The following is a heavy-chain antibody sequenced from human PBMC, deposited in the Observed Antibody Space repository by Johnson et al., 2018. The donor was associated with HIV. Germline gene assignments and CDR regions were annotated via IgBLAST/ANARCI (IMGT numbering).Heavy chain of an antibody. Sequence: QVQLVESGGGLVQPGGSLRLSCAASGFTLSDHYMAWIRQSPGKELECLSDITSSGSSVYYTDFVKGRFTISRDNAKASVSLRMNSLRAEDSGIYYCARDATPWGGDYVGYAFDIWGQGTMVTVSS. D-gene: IGHD4-17*01. V-gene: IGHV3-11*04. CDR2: ITSSGSSV. J-gene: IGHJ3*02. CDR1: GFTLSDHY. CDR3: ARDATPWGGDYVGYAFDI.